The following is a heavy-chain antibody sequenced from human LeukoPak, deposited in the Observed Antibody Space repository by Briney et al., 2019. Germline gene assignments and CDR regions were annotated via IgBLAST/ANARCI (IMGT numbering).Heavy chain of an antibody. CDR3: ARANMITFGGVIVILHNWFDP. J-gene: IGHJ5*02. V-gene: IGHV1-8*03. CDR2: MNPNSGNT. Sequence: ASVKVSCKASGYTFTSYDINWVRQATGQGLEWMRWMNPNSGNTGYAQKFQGRVTITRNTSISTAYMELSSLRSEDTAVYYCARANMITFGGVIVILHNWFDPWGQGTLVTVSS. CDR1: GYTFTSYD. D-gene: IGHD3-16*02.